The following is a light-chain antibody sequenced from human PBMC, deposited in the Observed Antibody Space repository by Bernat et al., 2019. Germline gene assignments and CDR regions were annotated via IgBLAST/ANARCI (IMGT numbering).Light chain of an antibody. V-gene: IGLV4-69*01. CDR3: QTWGTGIHV. CDR2: LNSDGSH. CDR1: SGHSSYA. J-gene: IGLJ1*01. Sequence: QLVLTQSPSASASLGASVKLTCTLSSGHSSYAIAWHQQQPEKGPRYLMKLNSDGSHSKGDGIPDRVSGSSSGAERYLTISSLQSDDEADYYCQTWGTGIHVFGTGTKVTVL.